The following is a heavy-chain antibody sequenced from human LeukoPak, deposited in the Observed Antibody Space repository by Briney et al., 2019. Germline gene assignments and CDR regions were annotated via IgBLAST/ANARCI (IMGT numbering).Heavy chain of an antibody. CDR1: GFTFSSYG. V-gene: IGHV3-33*01. CDR2: IWYDGSNK. Sequence: PGRSLRLSCAASGFTFSSYGMHWVRQAPGKGLEWVAVIWYDGSNKYYADSVKGRFTISRDNSKNTLYLQMNSLRAEDTAVYYCARDNYNDHFDYWGQGTLVTVSS. CDR3: ARDNYNDHFDY. J-gene: IGHJ4*02. D-gene: IGHD3-10*01.